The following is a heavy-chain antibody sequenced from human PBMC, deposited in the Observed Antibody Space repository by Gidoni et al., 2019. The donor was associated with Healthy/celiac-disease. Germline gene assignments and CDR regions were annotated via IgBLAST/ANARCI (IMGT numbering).Heavy chain of an antibody. CDR3: AREGEAAAGAGHLDY. Sequence: QVQLVQSGAEVKKPGASVKVSCKASGYTFTSYYMHWVRPAPGQGLEWMGIINPSGGSTSYAQKFQGRVTMTRDTSTSTVYMELSSLRSEDTAVYYCAREGEAAAGAGHLDYWGQGTLVTVSS. J-gene: IGHJ4*02. D-gene: IGHD6-13*01. CDR1: GYTFTSYY. CDR2: INPSGGST. V-gene: IGHV1-46*01.